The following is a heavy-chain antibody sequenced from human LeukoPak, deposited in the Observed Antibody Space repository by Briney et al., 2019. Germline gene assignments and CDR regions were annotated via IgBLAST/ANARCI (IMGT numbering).Heavy chain of an antibody. CDR3: ARGRDIVVVPAATTYYYYYMDV. D-gene: IGHD2-2*01. CDR2: INPSGGST. V-gene: IGHV1-46*01. Sequence: ASVKVSCKASGYTFTSYYMHWVRQAPGQGLEWMGIINPSGGSTSYAQKFQGRVTMTRDTSTSTVYMELSSLRSEDTAVYYCARGRDIVVVPAATTYYYYYMDVWGKGTTVTVSS. CDR1: GYTFTSYY. J-gene: IGHJ6*03.